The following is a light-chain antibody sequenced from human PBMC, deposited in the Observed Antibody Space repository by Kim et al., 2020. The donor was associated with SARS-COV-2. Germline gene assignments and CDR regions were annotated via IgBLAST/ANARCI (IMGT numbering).Light chain of an antibody. V-gene: IGLV1-40*01. Sequence: QGVTISWTGSSSNIGAGYDVHWYQQLPGTAPKLLIYGNSNRPSGVPDRFSGSKSGTSASLAITGLQAEDEADYYCQSYDSSLSGVVFGGGTQLTVL. J-gene: IGLJ2*01. CDR3: QSYDSSLSGVV. CDR2: GNS. CDR1: SSNIGAGYD.